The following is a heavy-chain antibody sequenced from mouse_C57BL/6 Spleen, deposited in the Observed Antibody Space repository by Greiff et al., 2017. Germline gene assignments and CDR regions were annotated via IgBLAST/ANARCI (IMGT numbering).Heavy chain of an antibody. CDR2: INPNNGGT. D-gene: IGHD1-1*01. V-gene: IGHV1-22*01. J-gene: IGHJ2*01. CDR3: ARYGSSYYFDY. Sequence: VHVKQSGPELVKPGASVKMSCKASGYTFTDYNMHWVKQSHGKSLEWIGYINPNNGGTSYNQKFKGKATLTVNKSSSTAYMELRSLTSEDSAVYYCARYGSSYYFDYWGQGTTLTVSS. CDR1: GYTFTDYN.